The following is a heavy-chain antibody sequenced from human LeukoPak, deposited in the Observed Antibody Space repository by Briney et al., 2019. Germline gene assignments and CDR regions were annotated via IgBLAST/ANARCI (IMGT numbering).Heavy chain of an antibody. CDR1: GFTFSSYS. CDR3: ARGWLQWSCDY. Sequence: PGVSLRLSCEASGFTFSSYSMNWVRQAPGKGLEWVSSISSSSSYIYYADSVKGRFTISRDNAKNSLYLQMNSLRAVDTAVYYCARGWLQWSCDYWGQGTLVTVSS. CDR2: ISSSSSYI. V-gene: IGHV3-21*01. D-gene: IGHD5-24*01. J-gene: IGHJ4*02.